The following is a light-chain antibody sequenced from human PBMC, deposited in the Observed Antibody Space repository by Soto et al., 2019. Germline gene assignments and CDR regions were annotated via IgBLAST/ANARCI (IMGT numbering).Light chain of an antibody. V-gene: IGKV1-39*01. CDR1: QSISSY. J-gene: IGKJ1*01. CDR2: AAS. Sequence: DIQMTQSPSSLSASVGDRVTITCRASQSISSYLNWYQQKPGKAPKLLIYAASSLQSGVPSRFRGSEFGTDFTLTIGILQPADSATYFCQQSYSTTRTFGQRTKVHIK. CDR3: QQSYSTTRT.